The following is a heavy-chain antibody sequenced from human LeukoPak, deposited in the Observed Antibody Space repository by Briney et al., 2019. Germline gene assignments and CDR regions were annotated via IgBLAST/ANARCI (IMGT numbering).Heavy chain of an antibody. V-gene: IGHV4-59*01. CDR1: GGSISSYY. J-gene: IGHJ5*02. CDR3: ARAKLPYYYDSTNWFDP. D-gene: IGHD3-22*01. Sequence: PSETLSLTCTVSGGSISSYYWSWIRQPPGKGLEWIGYIYYSGSTNYNPSLKSRVTISVDTSKNQFSLKLSSVTAADTAVYYCARAKLPYYYDSTNWFDPWGQGTLVTVSS. CDR2: IYYSGST.